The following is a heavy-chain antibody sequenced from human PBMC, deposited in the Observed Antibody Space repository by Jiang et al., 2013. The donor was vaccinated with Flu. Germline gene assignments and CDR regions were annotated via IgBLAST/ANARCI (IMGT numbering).Heavy chain of an antibody. J-gene: IGHJ2*01. Sequence: GKGLEWMGGFDPEDGETIYAQKFQGRVTMTEDTSTDTAYMELSSLRSEDTAVYYCATDRSGRYWYFDLWGRGTLVTVSS. CDR3: ATDRSGRYWYFDL. V-gene: IGHV1-24*01. CDR2: FDPEDGET.